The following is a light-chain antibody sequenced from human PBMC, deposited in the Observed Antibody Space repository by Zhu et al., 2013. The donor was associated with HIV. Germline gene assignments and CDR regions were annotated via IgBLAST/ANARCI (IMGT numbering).Light chain of an antibody. J-gene: IGKJ2*01. Sequence: EILMTQSPATLSVSPGERATLSCRASQSVSSNLAWYQQKPGQAPRLLIYGASTRATGIPARFSGSGSGTEFTLTISSLQSEDFAVYYCQHYNNLPPYTFGQGTKLEVK. CDR3: QHYNNLPPYT. V-gene: IGKV3-15*01. CDR1: QSVSSN. CDR2: GAS.